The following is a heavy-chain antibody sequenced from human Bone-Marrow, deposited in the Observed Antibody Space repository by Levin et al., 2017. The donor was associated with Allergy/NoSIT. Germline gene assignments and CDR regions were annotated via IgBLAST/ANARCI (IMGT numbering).Heavy chain of an antibody. CDR2: ISGSTSTI. CDR3: ARGSTFEY. D-gene: IGHD5/OR15-5a*01. J-gene: IGHJ4*02. V-gene: IGHV3-48*01. Sequence: GGSLRLSCAASGFSFSTYSMNWVRQAPGKGLEWVSYISGSTSTIYYADSVKGRLTISRDNAKSSLYLQMNSLRTEDTAVYYCARGSTFEYWGRGTLVSVSS. CDR1: GFSFSTYS.